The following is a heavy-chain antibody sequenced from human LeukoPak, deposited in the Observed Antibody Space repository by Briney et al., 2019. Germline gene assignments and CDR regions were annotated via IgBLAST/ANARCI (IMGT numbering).Heavy chain of an antibody. CDR2: INPSGGST. V-gene: IGHV1-46*03. CDR1: GYTFTSHY. J-gene: IGHJ4*02. Sequence: ASVKVSCKASGYTFTSHYMHWVRQAPGQGLEWMGIINPSGGSTTYAQKFQGRVTMTRDTSTSTVYMEPSSLRSEDTAVYYCARNTLDTAMGAAVDYWGQGTLVTVSS. D-gene: IGHD5-18*01. CDR3: ARNTLDTAMGAAVDY.